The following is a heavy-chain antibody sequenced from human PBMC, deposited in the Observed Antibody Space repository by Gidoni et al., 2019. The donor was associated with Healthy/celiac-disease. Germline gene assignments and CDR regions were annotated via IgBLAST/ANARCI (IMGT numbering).Heavy chain of an antibody. D-gene: IGHD2-2*01. J-gene: IGHJ6*02. Sequence: QVQLVQSGAEVKKPGSSVKVSCTASGGTFSSYAISWVRQAPGQGLEWMGGIIPIFGTANYAQKFQGRVTITADESTSTAYMELSSLRSEDTAVYYCARKDIVVVPAAGVYYYYGMDVWGQGTTVTVSS. CDR2: IIPIFGTA. CDR3: ARKDIVVVPAAGVYYYYGMDV. CDR1: GGTFSSYA. V-gene: IGHV1-69*01.